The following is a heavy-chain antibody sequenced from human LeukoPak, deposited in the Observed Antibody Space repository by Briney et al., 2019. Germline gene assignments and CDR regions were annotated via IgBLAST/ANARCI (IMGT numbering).Heavy chain of an antibody. V-gene: IGHV6-1*01. CDR3: ARHLAVGYCSSTSCPFDY. CDR1: GDSVSNNSAA. CDR2: TYYRSKWYN. D-gene: IGHD2-2*01. Sequence: SQTLSLTCVISGDSVSNNSAAWFWIRQSPSRGLEWLGRTYYRSKWYNDYAVSVKSRITINPDTSKNQFSLQLNSVTPEDTAVYYCARHLAVGYCSSTSCPFDYWGQGTLVTVSS. J-gene: IGHJ4*02.